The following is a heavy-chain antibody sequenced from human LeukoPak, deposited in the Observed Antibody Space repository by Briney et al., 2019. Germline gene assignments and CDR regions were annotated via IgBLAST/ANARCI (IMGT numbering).Heavy chain of an antibody. Sequence: ASVKVSCKASGYTFTSYYMHWVRQAPGQGLEWMGIINPSGGSTSYAQKFQGRVTMTRDTSTSTVYMELSSLRSEGTAVYYCARDDIDYGSGSYMDYWGQGTLVTVSS. CDR2: INPSGGST. J-gene: IGHJ4*02. CDR3: ARDDIDYGSGSYMDY. D-gene: IGHD3-10*01. CDR1: GYTFTSYY. V-gene: IGHV1-46*03.